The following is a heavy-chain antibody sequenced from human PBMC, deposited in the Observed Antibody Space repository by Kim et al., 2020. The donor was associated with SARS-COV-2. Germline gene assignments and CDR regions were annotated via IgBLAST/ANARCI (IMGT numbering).Heavy chain of an antibody. V-gene: IGHV3-53*01. J-gene: IGHJ5*02. CDR2: IYSGGST. Sequence: GGSLRLSCAASGFTVSSNYMSWVRQAPGKGLEWVSVIYSGGSTYYADSVKGRFTISRDNSKNTLYLQMNSLRAEDTAVYYCAREAITMVRGVIIGWFDPWGQGTLVTVSS. D-gene: IGHD3-10*01. CDR3: AREAITMVRGVIIGWFDP. CDR1: GFTVSSNY.